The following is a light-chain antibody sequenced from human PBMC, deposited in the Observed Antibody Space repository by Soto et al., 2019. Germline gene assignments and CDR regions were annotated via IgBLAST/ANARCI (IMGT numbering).Light chain of an antibody. CDR3: QSYDSSLSGFYV. CDR1: SSNIGAGYD. V-gene: IGLV1-40*01. Sequence: QLVLTQPPSVSGAPGQRVTISCTGSSSNIGAGYDVHWYQQLPGTAPKILIYGNSNRPSGVPDRFSGSKSGTSASLAITGLQAEDEADYYCQSYDSSLSGFYVFGTGTKLTVL. J-gene: IGLJ1*01. CDR2: GNS.